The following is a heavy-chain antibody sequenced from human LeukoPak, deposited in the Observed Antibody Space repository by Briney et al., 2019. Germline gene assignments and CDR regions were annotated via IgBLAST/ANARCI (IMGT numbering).Heavy chain of an antibody. CDR1: GFTFSSYG. CDR2: IRYDGSNK. CDR3: AKDYYDSSGYPYFDY. D-gene: IGHD3-22*01. V-gene: IGHV3-30*02. J-gene: IGHJ4*02. Sequence: GGSLRLSCAASGFTFSSYGMHWVRQAPGKGLEWVAFIRYDGSNKYYADSVKGRFTISRDNSKNTLYLQMNSLRAEDTAVYYCAKDYYDSSGYPYFDYWGQGTPVTVSS.